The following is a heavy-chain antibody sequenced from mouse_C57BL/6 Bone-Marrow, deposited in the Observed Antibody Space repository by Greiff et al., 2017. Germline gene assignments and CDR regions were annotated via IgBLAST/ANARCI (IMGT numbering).Heavy chain of an antibody. J-gene: IGHJ4*01. CDR1: GFTFSSYT. D-gene: IGHD1-1*01. V-gene: IGHV5-9*01. CDR2: ISGGGGNT. CDR3: ARHEPAVVDYAMDY. Sequence: EVMLVESGGGLVKPGGSLKLSCAASGFTFSSYTMSWVRQTPEKRLEWVATISGGGGNTYYPDSVKGRFTISRDNAKNTLYLQMSSLRSEDTALYYCARHEPAVVDYAMDYWGQGTSVTVSS.